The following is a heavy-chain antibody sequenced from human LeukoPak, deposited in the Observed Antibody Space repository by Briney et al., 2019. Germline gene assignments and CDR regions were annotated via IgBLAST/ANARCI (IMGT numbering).Heavy chain of an antibody. CDR2: ISGSGGST. D-gene: IGHD1-26*01. CDR1: GFTFSSYA. CDR3: AKDPSGSYYYYYGMDV. J-gene: IGHJ6*02. V-gene: IGHV3-23*01. Sequence: PGGSLRLSCAASGFTFSSYAMSWVRQAPGKGREWVSAISGSGGSTYYADSVKGRFTISRDNSKNTLYLQMNSLRAEDTAVYYCAKDPSGSYYYYYGMDVWGQGTTVTVSS.